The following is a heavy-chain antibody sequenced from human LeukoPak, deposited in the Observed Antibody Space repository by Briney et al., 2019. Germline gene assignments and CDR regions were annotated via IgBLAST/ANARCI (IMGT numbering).Heavy chain of an antibody. CDR2: INSDGSST. V-gene: IGHV3-74*01. CDR1: GFTFSSYW. J-gene: IGHJ4*02. D-gene: IGHD4-17*01. Sequence: PGGSLRLSCAASGFTFSSYWMHWVRQAPGKGLVWVSRINSDGSSTSYADSVRGRFSISRDNAKNTLYLQMNSLRAEDTAVYYCARDRRNGDYDGLFDYWGQGTLVTVSS. CDR3: ARDRRNGDYDGLFDY.